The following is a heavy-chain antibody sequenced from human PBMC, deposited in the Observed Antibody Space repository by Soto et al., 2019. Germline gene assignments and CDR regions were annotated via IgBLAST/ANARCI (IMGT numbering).Heavy chain of an antibody. D-gene: IGHD6-6*01. CDR1: GYTFTSYG. J-gene: IGHJ6*02. V-gene: IGHV1-18*04. CDR3: ARELRRYSSSSAYGMDV. Sequence: QVQLVQSGAEVKKPGASVKVSCKASGYTFTSYGISWVRQAPGQGLEWMGWISAYNGNTNYAQKLQGRVTMTTDTSTSTAYMELSSLRSDDTAVYYCARELRRYSSSSAYGMDVWGQGTTVTVSS. CDR2: ISAYNGNT.